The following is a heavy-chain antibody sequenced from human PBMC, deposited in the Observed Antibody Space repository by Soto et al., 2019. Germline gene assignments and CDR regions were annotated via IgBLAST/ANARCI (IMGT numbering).Heavy chain of an antibody. CDR2: IYYSGST. CDR1: GGSISSGGYY. J-gene: IGHJ3*02. D-gene: IGHD3-16*01. V-gene: IGHV4-31*03. Sequence: PSETLSLTCTVSGGSISSGGYYWSWIRQQPGKGLEWIGYIYYSGSTYYNPSLKSRVTISVDTSKNQFSLKLSSVTAADTAVYYCARAISLGELYGDAFDIWGQGTMVTVSS. CDR3: ARAISLGELYGDAFDI.